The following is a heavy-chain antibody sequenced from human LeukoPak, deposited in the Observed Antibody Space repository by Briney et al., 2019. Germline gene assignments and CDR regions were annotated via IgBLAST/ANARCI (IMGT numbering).Heavy chain of an antibody. CDR3: ARGASGWYLVIDY. Sequence: SSETLSLTCAVYGGSFSGYYWSWIRQPPGKGLEWIGEINHSGSTNYNPSLKSRVTISVDTSKNQFSLKLSSVTAADTAVYYCARGASGWYLVIDYWGQGTLVTVSS. CDR1: GGSFSGYY. V-gene: IGHV4-34*01. CDR2: INHSGST. D-gene: IGHD6-19*01. J-gene: IGHJ4*02.